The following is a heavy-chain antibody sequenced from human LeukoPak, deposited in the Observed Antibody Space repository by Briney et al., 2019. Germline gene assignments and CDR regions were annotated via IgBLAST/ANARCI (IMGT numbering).Heavy chain of an antibody. CDR3: ARQGYYYGSGSYPANWFDP. D-gene: IGHD3-10*01. CDR2: INHSGST. CDR1: GGSFSGYY. Sequence: SGTLSLTCAVYGGSFSGYYWSWIRQPPGKGLEWIGEINHSGSTNYNPSLKSRVTISVDTSKNQFSLKLSSVTAADTAVYYCARQGYYYGSGSYPANWFDPWGQGTLVTVSS. V-gene: IGHV4-34*01. J-gene: IGHJ5*02.